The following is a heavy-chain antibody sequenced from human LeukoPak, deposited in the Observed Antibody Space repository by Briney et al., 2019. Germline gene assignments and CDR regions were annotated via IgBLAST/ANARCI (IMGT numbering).Heavy chain of an antibody. CDR1: GFTFSSYA. D-gene: IGHD3/OR15-3a*01. CDR3: AKDWTGTKPFDL. CDR2: ISGSGSST. Sequence: PGGSLRLSCAASGFTFSSYAMSWVRQAPGKGLEWVSSISGSGSSTYYTDSVKGRFTISRDNSKNTLYLQLNSLRAEDTAVYYCAKDWTGTKPFDLWGRGTLVTVSS. J-gene: IGHJ2*01. V-gene: IGHV3-23*01.